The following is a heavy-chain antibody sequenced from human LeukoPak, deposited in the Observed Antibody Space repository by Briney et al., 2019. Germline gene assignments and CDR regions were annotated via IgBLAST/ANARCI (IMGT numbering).Heavy chain of an antibody. CDR2: ISPSGGDT. J-gene: IGHJ3*02. D-gene: IGHD5-24*01. CDR1: GFTFTNYA. V-gene: IGHV3-23*01. Sequence: PGGSLRLSCAASGFTFTNYAMNWVRQAPGKGLEWASTISPSGGDTYYADSVKGRFTISKDISKNTLYLQMNSLRAEDTAVYYCARRAYNWGAFDIWGQGTMVTVSS. CDR3: ARRAYNWGAFDI.